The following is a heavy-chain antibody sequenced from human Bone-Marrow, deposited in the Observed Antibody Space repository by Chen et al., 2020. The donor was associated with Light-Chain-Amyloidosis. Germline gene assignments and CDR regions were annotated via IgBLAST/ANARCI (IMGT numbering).Heavy chain of an antibody. CDR1: GGSISSYY. J-gene: IGHJ4*02. CDR3: ARGTWIQLWSTFDY. D-gene: IGHD5-18*01. CDR2: IYYSGST. V-gene: IGHV4-59*01. Sequence: QVQLQESGPGLVKPSETLSLTCTVSGGSISSYYWSWIRQPPGKGLEWIGYIYYSGSTNYNPSLKSRVTISVDTSNNQFSLKLSSVTAADTAVYYCARGTWIQLWSTFDYWGQGTLVTVSS.